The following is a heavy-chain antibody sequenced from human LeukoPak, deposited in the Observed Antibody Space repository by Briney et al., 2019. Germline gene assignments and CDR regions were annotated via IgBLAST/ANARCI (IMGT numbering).Heavy chain of an antibody. J-gene: IGHJ4*02. D-gene: IGHD3-3*01. Sequence: PSETLSLTCTVSGGSISSYYWSWIREPPGRGLEWIGYIYYSGSTNYNPPLKSRVTISVDTSKNQFSLKLSSVTAADTAVYYCASTGVVTKTLNYWGQGTLVTVSS. CDR1: GGSISSYY. V-gene: IGHV4-59*08. CDR3: ASTGVVTKTLNY. CDR2: IYYSGST.